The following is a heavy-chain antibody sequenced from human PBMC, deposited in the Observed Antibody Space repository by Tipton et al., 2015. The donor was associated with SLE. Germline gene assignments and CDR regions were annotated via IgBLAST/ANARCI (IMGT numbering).Heavy chain of an antibody. V-gene: IGHV4-39*07. J-gene: IGHJ4*02. CDR2: IYYSGST. D-gene: IGHD7-27*01. CDR3: ARGWLTGDDDGTLDY. Sequence: TLSLTCTVSGGSISSSSYYWSWIRQPPGKGLEWIGSIYYSGSTYYNPSLKSRVTISVDTSKNQFSLKLSSVTAADTAVYYCARGWLTGDDDGTLDYWGQGTLVTVSS. CDR1: GGSISSSSYY.